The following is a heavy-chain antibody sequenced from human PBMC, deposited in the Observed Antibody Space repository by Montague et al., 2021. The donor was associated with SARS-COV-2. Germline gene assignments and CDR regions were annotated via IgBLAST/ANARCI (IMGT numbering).Heavy chain of an antibody. V-gene: IGHV4-4*02. D-gene: IGHD5-12*01. CDR2: IYHSGST. Sequence: ETLSLTCAVSGGSISSSNWWSWVRQPPGKGLEWIGEIYHSGSTNYNPSLKSRVTISVDKSKNQFSLKLSSVTAADTAVYYCVYRDYYYYYGMDVWGQGTTVTVSS. CDR1: GGSISSSNW. J-gene: IGHJ6*02. CDR3: VYRDYYYYYGMDV.